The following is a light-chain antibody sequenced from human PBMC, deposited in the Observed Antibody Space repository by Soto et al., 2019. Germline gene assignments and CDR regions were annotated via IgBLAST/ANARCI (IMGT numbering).Light chain of an antibody. Sequence: QSALTQPASVSGSPGQSITISCTGTSRDVGGYNYVSWYQKNPGKAPKLMIYDVSNRPSGVSDRFSGSKSGNTASLTISGLQAEDEADYYCSSYSNSTPLYVFGTGTKLTVL. V-gene: IGLV2-14*03. J-gene: IGLJ1*01. CDR1: SRDVGGYNY. CDR2: DVS. CDR3: SSYSNSTPLYV.